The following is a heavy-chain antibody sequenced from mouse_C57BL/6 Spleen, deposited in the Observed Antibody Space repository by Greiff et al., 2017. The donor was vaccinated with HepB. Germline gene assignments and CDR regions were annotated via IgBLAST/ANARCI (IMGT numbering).Heavy chain of an antibody. D-gene: IGHD2-5*01. CDR2: INPYNGGT. CDR3: ASNYYSNPNPPFAY. J-gene: IGHJ3*01. CDR1: GYTFTDYY. V-gene: IGHV1-19*01. Sequence: VQLQQSGPVLVKPGASVKMSCKASGYTFTDYYMNWVKQSHGKSLEWIGVINPYNGGTSYNQKFKGKATLTVDKSSSTAYMELNSLTSEDSAVYYCASNYYSNPNPPFAYWGQGTLVTVSA.